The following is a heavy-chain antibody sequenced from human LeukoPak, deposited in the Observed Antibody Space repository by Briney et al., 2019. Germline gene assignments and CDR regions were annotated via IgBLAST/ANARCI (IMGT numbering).Heavy chain of an antibody. D-gene: IGHD2/OR15-2a*01. CDR2: ISSSGSTI. V-gene: IGHV3-11*01. Sequence: KPGGSLRLACAASGFTFSDYYMSWIRQAPGKGLEWVSYISSSGSTIYYADSVKSRFTISRDNAKNSLYLQMNSLRAEDTAVYYCARASFEEVTDYWGQGTLVTVSS. CDR1: GFTFSDYY. CDR3: ARASFEEVTDY. J-gene: IGHJ4*02.